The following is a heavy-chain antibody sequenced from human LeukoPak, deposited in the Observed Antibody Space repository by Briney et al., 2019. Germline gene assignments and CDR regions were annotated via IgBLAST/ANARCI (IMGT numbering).Heavy chain of an antibody. CDR3: ARDVRRALRFNNFYPYFGMDV. V-gene: IGHV4-59*01. D-gene: IGHD3-3*01. J-gene: IGHJ6*04. Sequence: SETLSLTCSVSGGPINFYWSWIRQSPGKGLEWIGCIYPNGSTSYNSPLKSRVTISLDTSKKQVSLMLKSVTAADTAVYYCARDVRRALRFNNFYPYFGMDVWGKGTTVIVPT. CDR2: IYPNGST. CDR1: GGPINFY.